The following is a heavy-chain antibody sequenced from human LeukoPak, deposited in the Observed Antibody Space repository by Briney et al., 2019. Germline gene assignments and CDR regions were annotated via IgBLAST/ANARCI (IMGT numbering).Heavy chain of an antibody. CDR1: GYTFTGYY. Sequence: ASVKVSCEASGYTFTGYYMHWVRQAPGQGLEWMGWINPNSGGTNYAQKFQGRVTMTRDTSISTAYMELSRLRSDDTAVYYCARGDIVVVPAAMYYYYYYMDVWGKGTTVTVSS. D-gene: IGHD2-2*01. CDR2: INPNSGGT. J-gene: IGHJ6*03. CDR3: ARGDIVVVPAAMYYYYYYMDV. V-gene: IGHV1-2*02.